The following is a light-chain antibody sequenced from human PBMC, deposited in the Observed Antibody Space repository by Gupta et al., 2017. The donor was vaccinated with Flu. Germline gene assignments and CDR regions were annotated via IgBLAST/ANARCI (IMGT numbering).Light chain of an antibody. CDR2: HAA. J-gene: IGKJ4*01. CDR3: QDRSKWLT. Sequence: SPATLFLATVERSALIVRASKNVNHYLEWYQLNPGQTPGLLSSHAANSATGVPDRFSGSGDGTDFTLTSSIPEHEDFAAYYVQDRSKWLTFGRGTKVEIK. V-gene: IGKV3-11*01. CDR1: KNVNHY.